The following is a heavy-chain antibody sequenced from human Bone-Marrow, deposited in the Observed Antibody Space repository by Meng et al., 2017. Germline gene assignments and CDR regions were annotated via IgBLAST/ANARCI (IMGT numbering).Heavy chain of an antibody. V-gene: IGHV1-69*01. CDR1: GGTFSSYA. CDR3: ARDLESGSYYNFQH. D-gene: IGHD1-26*01. CDR2: IIPIFGTA. Sequence: QVHRVQPGAKRQKPGASVKVSCKAAGGTFSSYAISWVRQAPGQGLEWMGGIIPIFGTANYAQKFQGRVTITADESTSTAYMELSSLRSEDTAVYYCARDLESGSYYNFQHWGQGTLVTVSS. J-gene: IGHJ1*01.